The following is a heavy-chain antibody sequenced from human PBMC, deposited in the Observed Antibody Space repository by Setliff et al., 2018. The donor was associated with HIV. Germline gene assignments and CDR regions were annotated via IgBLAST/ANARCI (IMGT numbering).Heavy chain of an antibody. D-gene: IGHD3-10*01. CDR1: GGSISGYY. CDR2: IHPSGST. Sequence: SETLSLTCDVSGGSISGYYCSWIRQPPGKGLEWIGEIHPSGSTNYNPSLESRVTIPIDTSKNQFSLKLTSVTAADTAVYYCATYADRESNRFDPWGQEILVTVSS. J-gene: IGHJ5*02. V-gene: IGHV4-34*01. CDR3: ATYADRESNRFDP.